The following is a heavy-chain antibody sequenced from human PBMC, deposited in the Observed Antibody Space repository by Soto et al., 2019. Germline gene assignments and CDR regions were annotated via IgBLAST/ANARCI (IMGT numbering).Heavy chain of an antibody. J-gene: IGHJ1*01. V-gene: IGHV3-30-3*01. Sequence: QVQLVESGGGVVQPGGSLRLSCAASGFTLSSYVMHWARQAPGKGLEWVALISSDGSNKVFADSVKGRFTISRDNSKNTLDLQMNSLRAEDTAVYFCAREDYSSGYAGTFHHWGQGTLVTVSS. CDR1: GFTLSSYV. CDR3: AREDYSSGYAGTFHH. D-gene: IGHD3-22*01. CDR2: ISSDGSNK.